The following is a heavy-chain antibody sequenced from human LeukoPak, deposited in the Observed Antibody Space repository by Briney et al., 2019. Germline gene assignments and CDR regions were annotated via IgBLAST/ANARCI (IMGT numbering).Heavy chain of an antibody. J-gene: IGHJ6*03. V-gene: IGHV4-34*01. Sequence: SETLSLTCAVYGGSFSGYYWSWIRQPPGKGLEWIGEINHSGSTNYNPSLKSRVTISVDTSKNQFSLKLSSVTAADTAVYYCARGRRYSNYQGHYYMDVWGKGTTVTVSS. D-gene: IGHD4-11*01. CDR2: INHSGST. CDR1: GGSFSGYY. CDR3: ARGRRYSNYQGHYYMDV.